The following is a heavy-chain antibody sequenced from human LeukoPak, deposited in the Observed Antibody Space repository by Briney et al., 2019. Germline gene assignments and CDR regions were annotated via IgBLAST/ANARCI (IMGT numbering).Heavy chain of an antibody. CDR3: ATLTGTTYPYYFDF. D-gene: IGHD1-20*01. CDR1: GGSMSDSIT. V-gene: IGHV4-59*01. J-gene: IGHJ4*02. Sequence: SETLSLTCSVSGGSMSDSITWGWVRQPPGKGLEWIGNLYHSGSPNYNPSLKSRVTISIDTAKNQFSLRLRSVTAADTAVYYCATLTGTTYPYYFDFWGQATLVTVSS. CDR2: LYHSGSP.